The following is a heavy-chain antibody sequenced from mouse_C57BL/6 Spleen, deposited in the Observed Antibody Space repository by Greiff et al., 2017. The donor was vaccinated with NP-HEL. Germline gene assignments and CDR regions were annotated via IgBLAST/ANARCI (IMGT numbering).Heavy chain of an antibody. Sequence: EVKLMESGGGLVQPGGSLSLSCAASGFTFTDYYMSWVRQPPGKALEWLGFIRNKANGYTTEYSASVKGRFTISRDNSQSILYLQMNALRAEDSATYYCARSRDYGSSYRYYAMDYWGQGTSVTVSS. J-gene: IGHJ4*01. CDR3: ARSRDYGSSYRYYAMDY. CDR2: IRNKANGYTT. D-gene: IGHD1-1*01. V-gene: IGHV7-3*01. CDR1: GFTFTDYY.